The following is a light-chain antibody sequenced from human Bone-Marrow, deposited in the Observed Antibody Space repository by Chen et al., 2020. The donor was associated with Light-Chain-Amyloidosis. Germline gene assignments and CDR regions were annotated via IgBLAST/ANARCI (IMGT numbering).Light chain of an antibody. J-gene: IGLJ3*02. Sequence: SYVLTQPSSVSVGPGQTATIACGGTNIGSTSVHWYQQTPGQAPLLVVYDDSDRPSGIPERWSGYNSGNTATLTISRVEAGDEADYYCQVWDRSSDRPVFGGGTKLTVL. V-gene: IGLV3-21*02. CDR1: NIGSTS. CDR2: DDS. CDR3: QVWDRSSDRPV.